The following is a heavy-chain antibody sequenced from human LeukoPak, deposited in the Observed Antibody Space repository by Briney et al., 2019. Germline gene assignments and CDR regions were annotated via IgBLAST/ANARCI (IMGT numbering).Heavy chain of an antibody. CDR3: ARDWELGY. D-gene: IGHD1-7*01. CDR2: YYSGST. J-gene: IGHJ4*02. CDR1: GDSISDYY. Sequence: SETLSLXCTISGDSISDYYWNWIRQAPGKGLEWIGYYYSGSTSYNPSLEGRVTKSFDTSKKQFSLKLRSMTAADTAVYYCARDWELGYWGRGTLVTVSS. V-gene: IGHV4-59*01.